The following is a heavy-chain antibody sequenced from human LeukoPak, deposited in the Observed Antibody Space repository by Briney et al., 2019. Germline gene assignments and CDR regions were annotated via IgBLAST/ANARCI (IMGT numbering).Heavy chain of an antibody. J-gene: IGHJ6*03. CDR1: GFTFSGSA. Sequence: GGSLRLSCAASGFTFSGSAMHWVRQASGKGLEWVGRIRSKANSYATAYAASVKGRFTISRDDSKNTAYLQMNSLRTEDTAVYYCTPTSADMDVWGKGTTVTVSS. V-gene: IGHV3-73*01. CDR2: IRSKANSYAT. CDR3: TPTSADMDV. D-gene: IGHD1-14*01.